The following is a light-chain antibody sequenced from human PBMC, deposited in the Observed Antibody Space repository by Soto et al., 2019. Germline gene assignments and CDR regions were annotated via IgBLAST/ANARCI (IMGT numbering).Light chain of an antibody. CDR2: GAS. CDR3: QHYNNWPRT. Sequence: EIVMTQSPDTLYVSPGERDTLSCRASQSVSSNLAWYKQKPGQPPRLLIYGASTRATGIPARFSGSRSGTEFTLTISSLQSEDFAVYYCQHYNNWPRTFGQGTKVEIK. J-gene: IGKJ1*01. V-gene: IGKV3-15*01. CDR1: QSVSSN.